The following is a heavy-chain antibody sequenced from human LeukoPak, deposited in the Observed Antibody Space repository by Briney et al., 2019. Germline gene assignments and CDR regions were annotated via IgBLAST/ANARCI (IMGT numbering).Heavy chain of an antibody. Sequence: PGGSLRLSCAASGFTFSSYEMNWVRQAPGKGLEWVSYISSSGSTIYYADSVKGRFTISRDNAKNSLYLQMNSLRAEDTAVYYCARDPPLVSGPVHYYYYMDVWGKGTTVTVSS. CDR1: GFTFSSYE. V-gene: IGHV3-48*03. CDR2: ISSSGSTI. J-gene: IGHJ6*03. CDR3: ARDPPLVSGPVHYYYYMDV. D-gene: IGHD5/OR15-5a*01.